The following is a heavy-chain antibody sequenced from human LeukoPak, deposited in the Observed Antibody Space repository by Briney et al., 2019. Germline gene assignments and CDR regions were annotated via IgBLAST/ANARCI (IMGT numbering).Heavy chain of an antibody. V-gene: IGHV3-9*01. J-gene: IGHJ6*02. CDR1: GFTFDDYA. CDR2: ISWNSGSI. CDR3: AKDFDGSGSLYGMDV. D-gene: IGHD3-10*01. Sequence: PGGSLRLSCAASGFTFDDYAMHWVRQAPGKGLEWVSGISWNSGSIGYADSVKGRFTISRGNAKNSLYLQMNSLRAEDTALYYCAKDFDGSGSLYGMDVWGQGTTVTVSS.